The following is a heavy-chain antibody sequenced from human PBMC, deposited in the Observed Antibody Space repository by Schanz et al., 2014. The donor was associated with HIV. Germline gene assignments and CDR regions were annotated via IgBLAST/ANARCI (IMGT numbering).Heavy chain of an antibody. V-gene: IGHV1-18*01. Sequence: QVQLIQSGAEVKKPGSSVKVSCKTSGDSFTSDAINWVRQAPGQGLEWMGWISAYKGNTNYAQKLQGRVTMTTDTSTNTAYMELRRLRSDDTAVYYCASGRFDTVIWWGDAFLIWGRGTMVTVSS. CDR1: GDSFTSDA. CDR3: ASGRFDTVIWWGDAFLI. J-gene: IGHJ3*02. CDR2: ISAYKGNT. D-gene: IGHD5-18*01.